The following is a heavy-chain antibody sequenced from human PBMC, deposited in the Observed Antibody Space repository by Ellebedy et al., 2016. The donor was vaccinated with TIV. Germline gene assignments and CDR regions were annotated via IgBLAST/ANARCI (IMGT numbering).Heavy chain of an antibody. CDR3: AGDCVLRGGDPYSFYAMDV. J-gene: IGHJ6*02. CDR1: GGSISNYY. D-gene: IGHD2-21*02. CDR2: VFHSGST. V-gene: IGHV4-59*01. Sequence: SETLSLTCNVSGGSISNYYWSWIRLPPGKGLEWIGYVFHSGSTNYNPSLTSRVTMSVDTSKNQFSLRLTSVTAADTAVYYCAGDCVLRGGDPYSFYAMDVWGQGTTVTVSS.